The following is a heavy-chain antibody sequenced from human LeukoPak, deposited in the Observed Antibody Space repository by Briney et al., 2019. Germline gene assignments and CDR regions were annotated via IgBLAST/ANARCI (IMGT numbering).Heavy chain of an antibody. Sequence: SETLSLTCTVSGGSIYSTTFYWGWIRQPPGKGLEWIGRMYYDGSTYHNPSLKSRVTISVDTSNNPFSLKLTSVTAADTAVYFCARRSDSGSDDGEDYFDYWGQGTLVTVSS. CDR2: MYYDGST. CDR3: ARRSDSGSDDGEDYFDY. D-gene: IGHD1-26*01. V-gene: IGHV4-39*01. CDR1: GGSIYSTTFY. J-gene: IGHJ4*02.